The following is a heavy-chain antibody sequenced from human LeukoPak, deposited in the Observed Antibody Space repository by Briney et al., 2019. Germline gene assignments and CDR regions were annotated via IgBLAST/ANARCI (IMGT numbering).Heavy chain of an antibody. Sequence: GESLKISCKGSGYSFTSYWIGWVRQMPGKGLEWRGIIYPGDSDTRYSPSFQGQVTISADKSISTAYLQWSSLKASDTAMYYCAIDYYGSGSYLDYWGQGTLVTVSS. CDR3: AIDYYGSGSYLDY. CDR2: IYPGDSDT. D-gene: IGHD3-10*01. V-gene: IGHV5-51*01. CDR1: GYSFTSYW. J-gene: IGHJ4*02.